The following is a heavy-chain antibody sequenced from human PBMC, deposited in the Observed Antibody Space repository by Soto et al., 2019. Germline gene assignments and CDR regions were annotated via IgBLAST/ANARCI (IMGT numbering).Heavy chain of an antibody. J-gene: IGHJ5*02. CDR1: GFTFSSYG. V-gene: IGHV3-23*01. Sequence: GGSLRLSCAASGFTFSSYGMSWVRQAPGKGLEWVSAISGGGSNTYYADSVKGRFTISRDNSKNTLYLQMNSLRVEDTAVYYCAKDGSRYYDFWSGYIPWGQGTLVTVSS. CDR3: AKDGSRYYDFWSGYIP. CDR2: ISGGGSNT. D-gene: IGHD3-3*01.